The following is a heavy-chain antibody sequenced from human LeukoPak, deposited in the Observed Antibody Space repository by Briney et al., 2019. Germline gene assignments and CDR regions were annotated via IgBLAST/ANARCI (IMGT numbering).Heavy chain of an antibody. D-gene: IGHD2-2*01. CDR2: ISGSGGST. CDR3: AKSGRSTSRLCWFDP. J-gene: IGHJ5*02. Sequence: GGSLRLSCAASGFIFNNYGLIWVRQAPGKGLEWVSAISGSGGSTYYADSVKGRFTISRDNSKNTLYLQMNSLRAEDTAVYYCAKSGRSTSRLCWFDPWGQGTLVTVSS. V-gene: IGHV3-23*01. CDR1: GFIFNNYG.